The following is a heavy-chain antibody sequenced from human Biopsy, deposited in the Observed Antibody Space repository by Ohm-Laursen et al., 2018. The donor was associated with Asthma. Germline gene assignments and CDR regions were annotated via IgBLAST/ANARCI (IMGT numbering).Heavy chain of an antibody. J-gene: IGHJ4*02. CDR3: ARAQDYYDSGGYYRSFDY. D-gene: IGHD3-22*01. V-gene: IGHV4-31*03. CDR2: IYYSGST. Sequence: TLSLTCTVSGGAIDSGAYYWSWIRQLPGKGLEWIGYIYYSGSTYYNPSLKSRVSISIDTSKNQFSLKLSSVTAADTAVYYCARAQDYYDSGGYYRSFDYWGQGTLVTVSS. CDR1: GGAIDSGAYY.